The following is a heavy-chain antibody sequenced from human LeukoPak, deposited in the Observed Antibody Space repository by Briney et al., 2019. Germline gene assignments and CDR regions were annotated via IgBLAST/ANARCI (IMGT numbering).Heavy chain of an antibody. CDR1: RFTFSSYS. CDR3: ARASWYCSSTSCYDAYYYMDV. D-gene: IGHD2-2*01. Sequence: GGSLRLSCAASRFTFSSYSMNWVRQAPGKGLEWVSSISSSGSYIYYADSVKGRFAISRDNAKNSLSLQMNSLRAEDTAVYYCARASWYCSSTSCYDAYYYMDVWGKGTTVTISS. J-gene: IGHJ6*03. CDR2: ISSSGSYI. V-gene: IGHV3-21*04.